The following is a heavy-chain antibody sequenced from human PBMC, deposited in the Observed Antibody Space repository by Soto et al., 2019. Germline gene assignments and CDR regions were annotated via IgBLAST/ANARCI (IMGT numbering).Heavy chain of an antibody. J-gene: IGHJ4*02. V-gene: IGHV1-69*08. CDR2: IIPLLETT. CDR1: GGTFRSDT. D-gene: IGHD5-12*01. CDR3: VRNSPTGSTFSGYDGIDY. Sequence: GASVKVSCKTPGGTFRSDTITWVRQAPGQGLEWMGRIIPLLETTDYAQKFQGRVTITADKSTGTAYMEVSSLRSEDTAIYYCVRNSPTGSTFSGYDGIDYWGQVTLVTVSS.